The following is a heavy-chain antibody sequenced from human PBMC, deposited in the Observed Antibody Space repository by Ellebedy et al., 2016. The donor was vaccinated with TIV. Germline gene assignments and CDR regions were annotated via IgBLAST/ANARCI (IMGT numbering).Heavy chain of an antibody. Sequence: ETLSLTCTASGFTFSNYAMHWVRQAPGKGLEWVSSISGSAGSTYDADSVKGRFTISRDNSKNTLYLQMNSLRAEDTAVYYCAKLTSANSPFDYWGQGTLVTVSS. V-gene: IGHV3-23*01. D-gene: IGHD4-23*01. CDR3: AKLTSANSPFDY. CDR1: GFTFSNYA. CDR2: ISGSAGST. J-gene: IGHJ4*02.